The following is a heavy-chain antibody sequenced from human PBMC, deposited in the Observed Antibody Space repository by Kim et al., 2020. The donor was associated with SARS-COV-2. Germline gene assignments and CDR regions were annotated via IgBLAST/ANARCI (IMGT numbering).Heavy chain of an antibody. CDR1: GGSISSSSYY. J-gene: IGHJ3*02. CDR2: IYYSGST. D-gene: IGHD3-22*01. Sequence: SETLSLTCTVSGGSISSSSYYWGWIRQPPGKGLEWIGSIYYSGSTYYNPSLKSRVTISVDTSKNQFSLKLSSVTAADTAVYYCASIPSSGYYFYGAFDIWGQGTMVTVSS. V-gene: IGHV4-39*01. CDR3: ASIPSSGYYFYGAFDI.